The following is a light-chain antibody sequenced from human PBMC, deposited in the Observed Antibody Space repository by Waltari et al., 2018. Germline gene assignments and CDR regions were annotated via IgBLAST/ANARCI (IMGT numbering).Light chain of an antibody. J-gene: IGKJ3*01. Sequence: EIVMTQSPATLSLSPGERATLSCRARQSVGSNLAWYQQKPGQAPRLLIYGASTRATGIPARFSGSGSGTEFTLTISSLQSEDFTVYYCQHYNEWPLTFGPGTKVDIK. CDR1: QSVGSN. CDR3: QHYNEWPLT. V-gene: IGKV3-15*01. CDR2: GAS.